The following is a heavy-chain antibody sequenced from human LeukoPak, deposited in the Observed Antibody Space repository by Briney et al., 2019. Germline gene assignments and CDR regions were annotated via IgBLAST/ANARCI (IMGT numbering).Heavy chain of an antibody. CDR1: GGSFSSYA. CDR2: IIPIFGTA. D-gene: IGHD2-2*01. V-gene: IGHV1-69*05. Sequence: SVNVSCKASGGSFSSYAISWVRQAPGQGLEWMGGIIPIFGTANYAQKFQGRVTITTDESTSTAYMELSSLRSEDTAVYYCARGEYCSSTSCGMDVWGKGTTVTVSS. CDR3: ARGEYCSSTSCGMDV. J-gene: IGHJ6*04.